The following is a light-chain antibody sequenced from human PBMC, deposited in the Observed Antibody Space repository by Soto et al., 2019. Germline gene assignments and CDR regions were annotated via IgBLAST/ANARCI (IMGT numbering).Light chain of an antibody. CDR2: EGI. CDR3: CSSAGISTFVV. V-gene: IGLV2-23*03. J-gene: IGLJ2*01. Sequence: QSVLTQPASVSGSPGQSITISCTGTSSDVGSYNLVSWYQQYPGKVPKLIIYEGIKRPSGVSNRFSASKSGNTASLTISGLQAEDEADYYCCSSAGISTFVVFGGGTKLTVL. CDR1: SSDVGSYNL.